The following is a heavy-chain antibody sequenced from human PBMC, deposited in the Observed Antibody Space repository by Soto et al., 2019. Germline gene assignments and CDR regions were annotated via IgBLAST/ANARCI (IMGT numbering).Heavy chain of an antibody. V-gene: IGHV2-5*02. J-gene: IGHJ4*01. CDR2: IYWDNDI. Sequence: QITLKESGPTLMNPTQTLTLTCTLAGVSLTTNGVGGNWIRQPPGKALEGLALIYWDNDILYSQSLKNRLTITKDISKNQVDLTVTNMDSVDTATYYCARRRGGPANVWGQGTLVTVSS. CDR3: ARRRGGPANV. CDR1: GVSLTTNGVG. D-gene: IGHD2-8*01.